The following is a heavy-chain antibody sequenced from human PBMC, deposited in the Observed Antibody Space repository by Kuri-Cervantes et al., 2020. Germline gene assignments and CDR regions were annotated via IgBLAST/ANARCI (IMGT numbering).Heavy chain of an antibody. V-gene: IGHV1-69*05. Sequence: SVKVSCKASGGTFSSYAISWVRQAPGQGLEWMGGIIPIFGTANYAQKFQGRVTMTRDTSISTAYMELSRLRSDDTAVYYCARDPYYYDSSGYYYRPPFDYWGQGTLVTVYS. CDR1: GGTFSSYA. CDR3: ARDPYYYDSSGYYYRPPFDY. J-gene: IGHJ4*02. D-gene: IGHD3-22*01. CDR2: IIPIFGTA.